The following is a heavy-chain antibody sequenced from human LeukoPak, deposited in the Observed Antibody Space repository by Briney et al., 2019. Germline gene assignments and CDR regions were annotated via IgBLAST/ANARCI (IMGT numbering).Heavy chain of an antibody. Sequence: PGGSLRLSCAVSGFTFSSHAMSWVRQAPGKGLEWVSTISSGGDITYYPDSGKGGLTISRENSKNTMYVKMYSLRAEDTAVYYCAKTPLGYCSNGICYTGLLGWFDPWGQGTLVTVSS. D-gene: IGHD2-8*01. V-gene: IGHV3-23*01. CDR3: AKTPLGYCSNGICYTGLLGWFDP. J-gene: IGHJ5*02. CDR2: ISSGGDIT. CDR1: GFTFSSHA.